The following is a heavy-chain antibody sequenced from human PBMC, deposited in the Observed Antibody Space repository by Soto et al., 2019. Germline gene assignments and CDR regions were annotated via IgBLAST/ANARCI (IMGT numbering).Heavy chain of an antibody. CDR3: AQTSTDALDI. CDR2: TYYRSNCYN. V-gene: IGHV6-1*01. Sequence: SHTLSLTCAISVASVSSNSAAWNWIRQSPSRGLEWLGRTYYRSNCYNDYAVSVKSRITINPDTSKNQFSLQLNSVTPEDTAVYYGAQTSTDALDIWGQGTMVTVSS. J-gene: IGHJ3*02. CDR1: VASVSSNSAA. D-gene: IGHD2-2*01.